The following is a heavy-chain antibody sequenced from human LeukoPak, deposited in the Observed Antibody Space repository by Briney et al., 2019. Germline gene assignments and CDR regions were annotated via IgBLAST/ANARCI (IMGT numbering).Heavy chain of an antibody. CDR3: ARVSVDTAMVTPSGFDY. CDR1: GFTFSSYS. Sequence: GGSLRLSCAASGFTFSSYSMNWVRQAPGKGLEWVSSISSSNSYIYYADSVKGRFTISRDNAKNSLYLQMNSLRAEDTAVYYCARVSVDTAMVTPSGFDYWGQGTLVTVSS. V-gene: IGHV3-21*01. CDR2: ISSSNSYI. D-gene: IGHD5-18*01. J-gene: IGHJ4*02.